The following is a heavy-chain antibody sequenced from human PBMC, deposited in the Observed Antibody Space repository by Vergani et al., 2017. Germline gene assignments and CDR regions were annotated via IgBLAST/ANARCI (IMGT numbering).Heavy chain of an antibody. J-gene: IGHJ4*02. D-gene: IGHD6-19*01. CDR3: ARDSSGWYSED. CDR2: IKQDGSEK. CDR1: GFTFSSYW. V-gene: IGHV3-7*03. Sequence: EVQLLESGGGLVQPGGSPRLSCAASGFTFSSYWMSWVRQAPGKGLEWVANIKQDGSEKYYVDSVKGRFTISRDNAKNSLYLQMNSLRAEDTAVYYCARDSSGWYSEDWGQGTLVTVSS.